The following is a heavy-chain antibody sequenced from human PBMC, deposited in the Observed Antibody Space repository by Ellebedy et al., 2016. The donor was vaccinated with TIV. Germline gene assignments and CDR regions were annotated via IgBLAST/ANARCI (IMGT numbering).Heavy chain of an antibody. CDR2: IIPIFGTA. CDR3: ARANTMIAYNWFDP. Sequence: SVKVSXXASGGTFSSYAISWVRQAPGQGLEWMGGIIPIFGTANYAQKFQGRVTITADESTSTAYMELSSLRSEDTAVYYCARANTMIAYNWFDPWGQGTLVTVSS. V-gene: IGHV1-69*13. J-gene: IGHJ5*02. D-gene: IGHD3-22*01. CDR1: GGTFSSYA.